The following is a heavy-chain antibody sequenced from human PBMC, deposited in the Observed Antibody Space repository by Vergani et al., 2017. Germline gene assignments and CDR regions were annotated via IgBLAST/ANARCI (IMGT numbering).Heavy chain of an antibody. Sequence: QVQLVQSGAEVKKPGASVKVSCKASGYTFTSYDINWVRQATGQRLEWMGWMNPNSGNTGYAQKFQGRVTMTRNTSISTAYMELSSLRSEDTAVYYCARGWDYGDYMYYYGMDVWGQGTTVTVSS. D-gene: IGHD4-17*01. V-gene: IGHV1-8*01. CDR1: GYTFTSYD. J-gene: IGHJ6*02. CDR2: MNPNSGNT. CDR3: ARGWDYGDYMYYYGMDV.